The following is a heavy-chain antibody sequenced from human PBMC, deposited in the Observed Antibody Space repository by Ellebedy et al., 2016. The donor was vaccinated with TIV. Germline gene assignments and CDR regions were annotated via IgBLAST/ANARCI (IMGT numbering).Heavy chain of an antibody. Sequence: MPSETLSLTCTVSGGSISSSSYSWGWIRQPPGKGLEWIGSINYSGSTFYNPTLKSRVTISEDTSKNQFSLRLSSVTAADTAVYYCARQQYVASLIDYWGQGILVAVSS. V-gene: IGHV4-39*01. CDR3: ARQQYVASLIDY. CDR1: GGSISSSSYS. J-gene: IGHJ4*02. CDR2: INYSGST. D-gene: IGHD4-11*01.